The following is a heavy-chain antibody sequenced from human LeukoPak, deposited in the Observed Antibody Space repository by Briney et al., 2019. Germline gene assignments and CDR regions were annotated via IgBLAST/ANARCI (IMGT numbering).Heavy chain of an antibody. D-gene: IGHD6-13*01. J-gene: IGHJ6*02. CDR1: GYTFTSYD. CDR3: ARGHSAAGHYYYYGMAV. CDR2: MNPNSGNT. Sequence: ASVKVSCKASGYTFTSYDINWVRQATGQGLEWMGWMNPNSGNTGYAQKFQGRVTMTRNTSISTAYMELSSLRSEDTAVYYCARGHSAAGHYYYYGMAVWGQGTTVTVSS. V-gene: IGHV1-8*01.